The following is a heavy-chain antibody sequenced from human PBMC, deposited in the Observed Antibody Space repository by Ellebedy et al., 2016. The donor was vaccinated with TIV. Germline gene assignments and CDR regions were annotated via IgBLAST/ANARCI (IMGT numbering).Heavy chain of an antibody. CDR1: GYTFSSYY. Sequence: AASVKVSCKASGYTFSSYYMHWVRQAPGQGLEWMGCIHTSGGSTSYAQKFLGRVTMTRETSTSTIYMELSSLRSEDTAIYYCARDFQQLAEDYWGQGTQVTVSS. J-gene: IGHJ4*02. CDR3: ARDFQQLAEDY. V-gene: IGHV1-46*01. D-gene: IGHD6-13*01. CDR2: IHTSGGST.